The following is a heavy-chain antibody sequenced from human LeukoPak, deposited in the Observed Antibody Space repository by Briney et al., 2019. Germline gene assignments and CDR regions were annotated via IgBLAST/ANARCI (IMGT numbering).Heavy chain of an antibody. J-gene: IGHJ4*02. CDR3: ARQTGYTSSWYDY. D-gene: IGHD6-13*01. Sequence: GESLKISCRVSGYSFTIYWIGWVRQLPGKGLEWMGIIYPGDSDTRYSPSFQGQVTISADKSLTTAYLQWSSLKASDTATYYCARQTGYTSSWYDYWGQGTLVTVSS. V-gene: IGHV5-51*01. CDR1: GYSFTIYW. CDR2: IYPGDSDT.